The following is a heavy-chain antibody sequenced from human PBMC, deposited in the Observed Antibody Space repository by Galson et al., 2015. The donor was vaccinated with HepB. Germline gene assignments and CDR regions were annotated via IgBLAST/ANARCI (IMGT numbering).Heavy chain of an antibody. V-gene: IGHV3-74*01. J-gene: IGHJ2*01. CDR1: GFTFSSYW. CDR3: ARGRAVAGDWYFDL. Sequence: SLRLPCAASGFTFSSYWMHWVRQAPGKGLVWVSRINSDGSSTSYADSVKGRFTISRDNAKNTLYLQMNSLRAEDTAVYYCARGRAVAGDWYFDLWGRGTLVTVSS. D-gene: IGHD6-19*01. CDR2: INSDGSST.